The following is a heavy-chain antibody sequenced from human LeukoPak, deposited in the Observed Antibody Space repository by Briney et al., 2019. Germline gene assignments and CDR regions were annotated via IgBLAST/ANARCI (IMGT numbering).Heavy chain of an antibody. CDR2: ISSSSSYI. V-gene: IGHV3-21*01. D-gene: IGHD3-10*01. J-gene: IGHJ5*02. CDR1: GFTFSSYS. Sequence: GGSLRLSCAASGFTFSSYSMSWVRQAPGKGLEWVSSISSSSSYIYYADSVKGRFTISRDNAKNSLYLQMNSLRAEDTAVYYCARARNVLLWFGEFSWGQGTLVTVSS. CDR3: ARARNVLLWFGEFS.